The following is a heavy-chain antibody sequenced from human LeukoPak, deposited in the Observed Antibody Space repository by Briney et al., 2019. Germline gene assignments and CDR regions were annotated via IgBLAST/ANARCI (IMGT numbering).Heavy chain of an antibody. J-gene: IGHJ4*02. CDR1: GYTFTNYY. D-gene: IGHD5-24*01. CDR3: ASSPVEMATTIDY. Sequence: EASVKVSCKASGYTFTNYYMHWVRQAPGQGLEWIGIINPSGGSTSYAQKFQGRVTMTRDTSTSTVYMELSSLRSEDTAVYYCASSPVEMATTIDYWGQGTLVTVSS. CDR2: INPSGGST. V-gene: IGHV1-46*01.